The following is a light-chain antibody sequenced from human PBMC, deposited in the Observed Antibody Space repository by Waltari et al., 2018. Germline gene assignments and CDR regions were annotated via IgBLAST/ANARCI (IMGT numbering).Light chain of an antibody. CDR3: LLYYDSSQSWV. CDR2: STS. Sequence: QTVVTQEPSLTVSPGGTVTLTCASSTGAVTSGYYPNWFQQKPGQAPRPLIYSTSNKHSWPPARFSGSLLGGKAALTLSGVQPEDEAEYYCLLYYDSSQSWVFGGGTKLTVL. J-gene: IGLJ3*02. CDR1: TGAVTSGYY. V-gene: IGLV7-43*01.